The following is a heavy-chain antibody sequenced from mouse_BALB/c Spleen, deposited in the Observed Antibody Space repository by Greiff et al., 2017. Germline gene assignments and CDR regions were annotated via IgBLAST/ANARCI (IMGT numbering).Heavy chain of an antibody. J-gene: IGHJ1*01. CDR3: ARSGGSSPWYFDV. V-gene: IGHV1-82*01. Sequence: QVHVKQSGPELVKPGASVKISCKASGYAFSSSWMNWVKQRPGQGLEWIGRIYPGDGDTNYNGKFKGKATLTADKSSSTAYMQLSSLTSVDSAVYFCARSGGSSPWYFDVWGAGTTVTVSS. D-gene: IGHD1-1*01. CDR1: GYAFSSSW. CDR2: IYPGDGDT.